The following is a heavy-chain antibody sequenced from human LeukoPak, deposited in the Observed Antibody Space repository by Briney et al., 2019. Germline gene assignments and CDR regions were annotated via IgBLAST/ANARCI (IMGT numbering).Heavy chain of an antibody. V-gene: IGHV1-69*06. D-gene: IGHD5-12*01. CDR2: IIPIFGTA. J-gene: IGHJ4*02. CDR3: ARANRYDLYFDY. Sequence: SVKVSCKASGGTFSSYAISWVRQAPGQGLEWMGGIIPIFGTANYAQKFQGRVTITADKSTSTAYMELSSLRSEDTAVYYCARANRYDLYFDYWGQGTLVTVSP. CDR1: GGTFSSYA.